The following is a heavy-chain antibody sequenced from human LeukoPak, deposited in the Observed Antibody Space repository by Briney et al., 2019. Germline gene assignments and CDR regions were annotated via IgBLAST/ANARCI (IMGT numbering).Heavy chain of an antibody. J-gene: IGHJ4*02. D-gene: IGHD4-17*01. CDR3: ARTTSLTASGYDY. Sequence: ASVSVSCTSSGYTHTIYHINWVRQASGQGLGWMGWMNPNNGYSGYAQNFQGRVTITTDTSINTAYMELRILRSDDTAVYFCARTTSLTASGYDYWGQGTLVTVSS. CDR2: MNPNNGYS. CDR1: GYTHTIYH. V-gene: IGHV1-8*03.